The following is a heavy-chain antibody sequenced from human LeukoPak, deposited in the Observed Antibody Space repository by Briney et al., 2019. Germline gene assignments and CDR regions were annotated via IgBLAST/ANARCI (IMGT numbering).Heavy chain of an antibody. D-gene: IGHD3-3*01. Sequence: ASVKVSCKASGGTFSSYTISWVRQAPGQGPEWMGRIIPIPGIANYAQKFQGRVTITADKSTSTAYMELSSLRSEDTAVYYCARTPTYYDYWSGYALFDYWGQGTLVTVSS. CDR2: IIPIPGIA. CDR1: GGTFSSYT. CDR3: ARTPTYYDYWSGYALFDY. V-gene: IGHV1-69*02. J-gene: IGHJ4*02.